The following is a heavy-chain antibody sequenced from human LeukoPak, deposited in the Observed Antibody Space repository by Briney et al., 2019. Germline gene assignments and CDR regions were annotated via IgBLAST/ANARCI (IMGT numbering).Heavy chain of an antibody. Sequence: SETLSLTCTVSGGSVSSGSYYWSWIRQPPGKGLEWIGYIYYSGSTNYNPSLKSRVTISVDTSKNQFSLKLSSVTAADTAVYYCARIPRITMVRGVPVGAFDTWGQGTMVTVSS. CDR1: GGSVSSGSYY. D-gene: IGHD3-10*01. CDR3: ARIPRITMVRGVPVGAFDT. V-gene: IGHV4-61*01. CDR2: IYYSGST. J-gene: IGHJ3*02.